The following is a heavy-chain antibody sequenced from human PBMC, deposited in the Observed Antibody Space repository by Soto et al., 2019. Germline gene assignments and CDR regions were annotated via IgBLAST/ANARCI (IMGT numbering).Heavy chain of an antibody. D-gene: IGHD5-12*01. CDR2: IHHSGST. V-gene: IGHV4-38-2*01. Sequence: SETLSLTCAVSGYPISSGYYWGWIGQPPGKGLEWIGIIHHSGSTYYNPSLRSRITISVDTSKNQFSLKMPSVTAADTAVYYCARSSGYVPGGYWGQGILVTVSS. CDR1: GYPISSGYY. J-gene: IGHJ4*02. CDR3: ARSSGYVPGGY.